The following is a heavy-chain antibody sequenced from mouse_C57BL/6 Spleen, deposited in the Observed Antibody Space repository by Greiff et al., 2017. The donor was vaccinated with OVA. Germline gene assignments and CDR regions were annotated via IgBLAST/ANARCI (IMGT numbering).Heavy chain of an antibody. CDR3: AREGGRLRRGYFDY. D-gene: IGHD2-4*01. V-gene: IGHV1-18*01. CDR2: INPNNGGT. Sequence: EVQLQQSGPELVKPGASVKIPCKASGYTFTDYNMDWVKQSHGKSLEWIGDINPNNGGTIYNQKFKGKATLTVDKSSSTAYMELRSLTSEDTAVYYCAREGGRLRRGYFDYWGQGTTLTVSS. J-gene: IGHJ2*01. CDR1: GYTFTDYN.